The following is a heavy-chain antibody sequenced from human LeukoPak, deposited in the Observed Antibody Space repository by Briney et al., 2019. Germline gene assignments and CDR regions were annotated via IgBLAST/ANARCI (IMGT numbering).Heavy chain of an antibody. CDR3: ARRAGAYSHPYDY. J-gene: IGHJ4*02. CDR2: ISYDGSNK. Sequence: QTGGSLRLSCGASGFTFSSCGMHWVRQAPGKGLEWVAVISYDGSNKYYADSVKGRFTISRDNSKNTLYLQMNSLRAEDTAVYYCARRAGAYSHPYDYWGQGTLVTVSS. CDR1: GFTFSSCG. V-gene: IGHV3-30*03. D-gene: IGHD4/OR15-4a*01.